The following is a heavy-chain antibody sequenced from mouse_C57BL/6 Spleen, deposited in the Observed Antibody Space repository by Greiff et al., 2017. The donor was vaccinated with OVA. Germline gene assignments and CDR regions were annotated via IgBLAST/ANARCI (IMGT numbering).Heavy chain of an antibody. CDR2: IYPGDGDT. J-gene: IGHJ3*01. V-gene: IGHV1-82*01. CDR1: GYAFSSSW. CDR3: ARSATGNWFAY. D-gene: IGHD4-1*02. Sequence: QVQLQQSGPELVKPGASVKISCKASGYAFSSSWMNWVKQRPGKGLEWIGRIYPGDGDTNYNGKFKGKATLTADKSSSTAYMQLSSLTSEDSAVYFCARSATGNWFAYWGQGTLVTVSA.